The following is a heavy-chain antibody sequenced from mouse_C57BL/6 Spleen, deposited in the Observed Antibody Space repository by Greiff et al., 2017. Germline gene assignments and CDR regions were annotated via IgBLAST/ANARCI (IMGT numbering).Heavy chain of an antibody. CDR1: GYTFTSYW. CDR3: ARGGGYYYGSSYDWYFEV. CDR2: IHPNSGST. V-gene: IGHV1-64*01. J-gene: IGHJ1*03. Sequence: VQLQQPGAELVKPGASVKLSCKASGYTFTSYWMHWVKQRPGQGLEWIGMIHPNSGSTNYNEKFKSKATLTVDKSSSTAYLQLSSLRSEDSAVYYCARGGGYYYGSSYDWYFEVWGTGTTVTVSS. D-gene: IGHD1-1*01.